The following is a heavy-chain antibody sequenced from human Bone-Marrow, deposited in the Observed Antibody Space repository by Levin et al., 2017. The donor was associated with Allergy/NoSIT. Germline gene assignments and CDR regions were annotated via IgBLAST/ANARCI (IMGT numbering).Heavy chain of an antibody. CDR1: GNTRTDLS. D-gene: IGHD1-26*01. V-gene: IGHV1-24*01. CDR2: FDPEDGET. J-gene: IGHJ3*01. CDR3: TTRIGSFRGGPHFDL. Sequence: GESLKISCKVFGNTRTDLSIHWVRQAPGGGLEWMGGFDPEDGETIYAQRFQGRVTMTEDRSTDTAYMEVHSLRPEDTAIYFCTTRIGSFRGGPHFDLWGQGTMVTASS.